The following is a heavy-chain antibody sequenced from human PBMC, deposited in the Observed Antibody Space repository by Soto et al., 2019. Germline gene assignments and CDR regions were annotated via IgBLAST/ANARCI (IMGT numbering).Heavy chain of an antibody. V-gene: IGHV1-3*01. D-gene: IGHD6-19*01. CDR1: GYTFTSYA. Sequence: ASVKVSCKASGYTFTSYAMHWVRQAPGQRLEWMGWINAGNGNTKYSQKFQGRVTITRDTSASTAYMELSSLRSEDTAVYYCARSGQWLVLFDYWGQGTLVTVSS. CDR3: ARSGQWLVLFDY. J-gene: IGHJ4*02. CDR2: INAGNGNT.